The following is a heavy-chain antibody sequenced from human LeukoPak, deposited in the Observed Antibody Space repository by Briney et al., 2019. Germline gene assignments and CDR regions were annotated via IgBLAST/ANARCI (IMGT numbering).Heavy chain of an antibody. J-gene: IGHJ6*02. CDR3: ARVLSYYGMDV. Sequence: ASVTVSCKASGYTFTSYAMHWVRQAPGQRLEWMGWINPNSGGTNYAQKFQGWVTMTRDTSISTAYMELSRLRSDDTAVYYCARVLSYYGMDVWGQGTTVTVSS. D-gene: IGHD3-16*02. CDR1: GYTFTSYA. V-gene: IGHV1-2*04. CDR2: INPNSGGT.